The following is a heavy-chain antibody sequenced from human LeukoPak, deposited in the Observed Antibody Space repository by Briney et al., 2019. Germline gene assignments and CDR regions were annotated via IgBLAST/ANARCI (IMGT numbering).Heavy chain of an antibody. CDR2: MNPNSGNT. CDR3: ARIIKYCSGGSCYGNMWYYYTDV. J-gene: IGHJ6*03. Sequence: GASVKVSCKASGYTFTSYDINWVRQATGQGLEWMGWMNPNSGNTGYAQKFQGRVTMTRNTSISTAYMELSSLRSEDTAVYYCARIIKYCSGGSCYGNMWYYYTDVWGKGTTVTVSS. V-gene: IGHV1-8*01. CDR1: GYTFTSYD. D-gene: IGHD2-15*01.